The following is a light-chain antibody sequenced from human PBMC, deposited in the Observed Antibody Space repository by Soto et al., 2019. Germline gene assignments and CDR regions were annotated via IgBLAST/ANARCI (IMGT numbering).Light chain of an antibody. CDR2: GAS. V-gene: IGKV3-20*01. Sequence: EIVLTQSPGTLSLSPGERATLSCRASQSVSSSYLAWYQQKPGQAPRLLIYGASSRATGIPDRFSGSGSRTDFTLTISRLEPEDFAVYYCQQYGSSPLGFGGGTKVEIK. J-gene: IGKJ4*01. CDR1: QSVSSSY. CDR3: QQYGSSPLG.